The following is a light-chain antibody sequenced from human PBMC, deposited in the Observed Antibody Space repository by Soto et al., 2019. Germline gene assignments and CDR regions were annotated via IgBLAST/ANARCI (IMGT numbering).Light chain of an antibody. V-gene: IGKV1-5*01. J-gene: IGKJ1*01. CDR2: DAS. CDR1: QTISTW. CDR3: QKYNSYSTWT. Sequence: DIQMTQSPSTLSASVGDRVTITCRASQTISTWLAWYQQKPGKAPNLLIYDASSLESGVPSRFSGSGSGTEFTLTISSLQPDDFVIYYCQKYNSYSTWTFGQGTKVDTK.